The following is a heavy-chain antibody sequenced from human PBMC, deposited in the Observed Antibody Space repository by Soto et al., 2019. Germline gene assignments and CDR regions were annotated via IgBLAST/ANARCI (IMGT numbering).Heavy chain of an antibody. CDR2: IIPIFGTA. J-gene: IGHJ6*02. CDR1: GGTFSSYA. CDR3: ARALWVXSSGYYSHYYYYYGMDV. V-gene: IGHV1-69*13. D-gene: IGHD3-22*01. Sequence: SVKVSCKASGGTFSSYAISWVRQAPGQGLEWIGGIIPIFGTANYAQKFQGRVTITADESTSTAYMELSSLRSEDTAVYYCARALWVXSSGYYSHYYYYYGMDVWGQGTTVTVSS.